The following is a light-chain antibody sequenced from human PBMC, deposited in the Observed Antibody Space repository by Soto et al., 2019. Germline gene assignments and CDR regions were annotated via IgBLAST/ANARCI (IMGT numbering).Light chain of an antibody. CDR1: QDISNS. V-gene: IGKV1-33*01. CDR3: QQNDSLPPA. J-gene: IGKJ4*01. Sequence: DIQMTQFPPSLSASVGDRVTVTCQASQDISNSLNWYQQKPGEAPRLLIYDASRLETGVPSRFSGSGLGTDFTFTINSLQPEDFATYFCQQNDSLPPAFGGGTRVEIK. CDR2: DAS.